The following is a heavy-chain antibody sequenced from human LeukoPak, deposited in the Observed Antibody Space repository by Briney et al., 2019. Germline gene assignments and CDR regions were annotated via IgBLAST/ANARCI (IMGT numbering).Heavy chain of an antibody. J-gene: IGHJ4*02. CDR1: GLSFSSYT. CDR2: ISYDGSNK. V-gene: IGHV3-30-3*01. CDR3: ARNFGRYRSGGICYIPDQ. Sequence: TGGSLRLSCAASGLSFSSYTMHWVRQAPGKGLEWVAVISYDGSNKYYADSVKGRFTISRDNSKNTLYLQMTSLRAEDTAVYYCARNFGRYRSGGICYIPDQWVQGTLVTVSS. D-gene: IGHD2-15*01.